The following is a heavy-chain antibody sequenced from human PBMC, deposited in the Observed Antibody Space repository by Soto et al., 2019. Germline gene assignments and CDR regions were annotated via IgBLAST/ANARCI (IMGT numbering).Heavy chain of an antibody. D-gene: IGHD4-4*01. CDR1: GGTFSSYA. CDR3: ARDLTTVTNGGFDY. Sequence: GASVKGSCKASGGTFSSYAISWVRPAPGQGLEWMGGIIPIFGTANYSQKFQCRVTITADKSTSTAYMELSSLRSEDTAVYDCARDLTTVTNGGFDYWGQGTLVTVSS. J-gene: IGHJ4*02. V-gene: IGHV1-69*06. CDR2: IIPIFGTA.